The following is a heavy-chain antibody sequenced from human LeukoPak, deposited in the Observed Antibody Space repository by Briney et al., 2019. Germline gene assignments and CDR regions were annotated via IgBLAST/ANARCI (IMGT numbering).Heavy chain of an antibody. Sequence: GGSLRLSCAASGFTFSSYAMSWVRQAPGKGLEWVSAISGSGGSTYYADSVKGRFTISRDNSKNTLYLQMNSLRAEDTAVYYCAEGGPSRGYCSGGSCYRPRWFDPWGQGTLVTVSS. V-gene: IGHV3-23*01. CDR2: ISGSGGST. CDR3: AEGGPSRGYCSGGSCYRPRWFDP. D-gene: IGHD2-15*01. CDR1: GFTFSSYA. J-gene: IGHJ5*02.